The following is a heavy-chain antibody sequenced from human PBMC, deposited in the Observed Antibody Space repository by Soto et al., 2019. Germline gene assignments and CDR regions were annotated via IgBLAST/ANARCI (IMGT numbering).Heavy chain of an antibody. Sequence: QVQLQESGPGLVKPSQTLSLTCTVSGGSISSGDYYWSWIRQPPGKGLEWIGYIYYSGITYYNPSLNIRVTLSVDTSKNQFSLKLSSVTAADTAVYYCAREGDGYNPLDYWGQGTLVTVSS. V-gene: IGHV4-30-4*01. D-gene: IGHD5-12*01. J-gene: IGHJ4*02. CDR1: GGSISSGDYY. CDR3: AREGDGYNPLDY. CDR2: IYYSGIT.